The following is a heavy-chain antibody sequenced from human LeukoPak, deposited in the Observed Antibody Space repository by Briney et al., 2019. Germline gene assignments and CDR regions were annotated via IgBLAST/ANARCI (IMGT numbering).Heavy chain of an antibody. D-gene: IGHD3-9*01. Sequence: PGGSLRLSCAASGFTFSSYALSWVRQAPGKGLEWVSAISGSGCSTYYADSVKGRFTISRDNFRNTLYLLMNSLRAEDTAVYYCAKVLRYFDWLEDGMDVWGQGTTVTVSS. CDR3: AKVLRYFDWLEDGMDV. J-gene: IGHJ6*02. CDR2: ISGSGCST. CDR1: GFTFSSYA. V-gene: IGHV3-23*01.